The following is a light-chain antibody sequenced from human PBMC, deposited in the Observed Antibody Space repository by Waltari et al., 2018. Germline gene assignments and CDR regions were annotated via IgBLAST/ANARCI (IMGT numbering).Light chain of an antibody. CDR2: GKN. V-gene: IGLV3-19*01. Sequence: SSELTQDHAVSVALGQTVRSTSQGDSLRRYYASWYQQKPGQAPVLLIYGKNNRPSGIPDRFSCSSSGNTASLTITGAQAEDEADYYCNSRDSSGNHVVFGGGTKLTVL. CDR1: SLRRYY. CDR3: NSRDSSGNHVV. J-gene: IGLJ2*01.